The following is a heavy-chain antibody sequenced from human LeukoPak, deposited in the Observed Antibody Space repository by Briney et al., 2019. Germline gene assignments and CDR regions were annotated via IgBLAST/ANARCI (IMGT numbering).Heavy chain of an antibody. Sequence: GGSLRLSCAASGFTFSSYAMSSVRQAPRKGLEWVSAISGSGGSTYYADSVKGRFTISRDNSQNTLYLQMNSLRAEDTAVYYCAKVSLGTEHFDYWGQGTLVTVSS. CDR1: GFTFSSYA. V-gene: IGHV3-23*01. CDR2: ISGSGGST. D-gene: IGHD1-26*01. CDR3: AKVSLGTEHFDY. J-gene: IGHJ4*02.